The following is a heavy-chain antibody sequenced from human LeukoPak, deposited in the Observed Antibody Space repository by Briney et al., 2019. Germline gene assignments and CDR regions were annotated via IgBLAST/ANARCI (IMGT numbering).Heavy chain of an antibody. Sequence: SETLSLTCTVSGGSISSYYWSWIRQPPGKGLEWIGYIYYSGSTNYNPSLKSRVTISVDTSKNQFSLKLTSVTAADTAVYYCARDVPETYSDRWFDPWGQGTLVTVSS. CDR1: GGSISSYY. CDR2: IYYSGST. V-gene: IGHV4-59*01. J-gene: IGHJ5*02. D-gene: IGHD2-21*01. CDR3: ARDVPETYSDRWFDP.